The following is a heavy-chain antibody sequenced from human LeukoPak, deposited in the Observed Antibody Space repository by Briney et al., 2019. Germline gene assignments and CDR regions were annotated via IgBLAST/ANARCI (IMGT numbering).Heavy chain of an antibody. D-gene: IGHD1-26*01. CDR1: GFTVSTNY. V-gene: IGHV3-53*01. Sequence: AGSLRLTCAASGFTVSTNYMSWVRQAPGKGLEWVSVIYSGGSTYYADSVRGRFTISRDNSKNTLYLQMNSLRAEDTAVYYCARCRGSSYFEYWGQGTLVTVSS. CDR2: IYSGGST. J-gene: IGHJ1*01. CDR3: ARCRGSSYFEY.